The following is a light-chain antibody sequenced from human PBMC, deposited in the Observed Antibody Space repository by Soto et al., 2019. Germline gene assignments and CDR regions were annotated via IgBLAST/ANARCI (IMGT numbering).Light chain of an antibody. J-gene: IGKJ4*01. V-gene: IGKV3-11*01. CDR3: QQRRNWPLT. CDR2: DAS. Sequence: EVVLTQSPATLSLSPGERATLSCRASQSVFNYLAWYQQKPGQAPRLLIDDASNRATGVPARFSGDGSGTDFTLTISSLQPEDFAVYYCQQRRNWPLTFGGGTRVEIK. CDR1: QSVFNY.